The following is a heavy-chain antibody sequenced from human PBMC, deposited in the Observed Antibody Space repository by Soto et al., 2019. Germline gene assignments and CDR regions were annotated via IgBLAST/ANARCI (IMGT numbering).Heavy chain of an antibody. CDR2: IYSSGGT. CDR3: ARGRRFSDSFDP. J-gene: IGHJ5*02. Sequence: QVQLQESGPGLVKPSETLSLTCTVSGGAISGYYWTWIRQSAGKGLEWIGRIYSSGGTKYNPSLKSRVTMSLDTSKNQFSLRLSSVTAADTAVYYCARGRRFSDSFDPWGQGTLVTVSS. CDR1: GGAISGYY. D-gene: IGHD3-3*01. V-gene: IGHV4-4*07.